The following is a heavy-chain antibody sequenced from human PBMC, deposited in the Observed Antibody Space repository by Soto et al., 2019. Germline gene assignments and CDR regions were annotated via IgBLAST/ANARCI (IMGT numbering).Heavy chain of an antibody. CDR2: IYHSGST. J-gene: IGHJ4*02. Sequence: LSLTCAVSGYSISSGYYWGWIRQPPGKGLEWIGSIYHSGSTYYNPSLKSRVTISVDTSKSQFSLKLSSVTAADTAVYYCARVYYDSGAYYYDYFDYWGQGTLVTVSS. CDR3: ARVYYDSGAYYYDYFDY. D-gene: IGHD3-22*01. CDR1: GYSISSGYY. V-gene: IGHV4-38-2*01.